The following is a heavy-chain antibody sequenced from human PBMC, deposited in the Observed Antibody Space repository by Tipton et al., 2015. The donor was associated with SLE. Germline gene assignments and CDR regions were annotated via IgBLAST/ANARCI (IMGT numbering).Heavy chain of an antibody. CDR1: GGSITDYY. V-gene: IGHV4-59*08. CDR3: ARHCSGAGCTHRSIFYGMDV. Sequence: TLSLTCTVSGGSITDYYWSWIRQPPGRGLEWIGYIFYSEIYNSRNSNYNPSLKSRVTLSVDTSKNQFSLKLSSVTAADTAVYFCARHCSGAGCTHRSIFYGMDVWGQGTTVTVSS. D-gene: IGHD2-15*01. J-gene: IGHJ6*02. CDR2: IFYSEIYNSRNS.